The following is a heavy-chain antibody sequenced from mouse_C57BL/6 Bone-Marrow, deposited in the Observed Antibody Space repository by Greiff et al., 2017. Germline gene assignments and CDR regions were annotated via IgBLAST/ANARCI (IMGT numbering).Heavy chain of an antibody. CDR1: GYSITSGYY. D-gene: IGHD3-2*02. CDR3: ARGGQLRRFYYFDD. CDR2: ISYDGSN. Sequence: ESGPGLVKPSQSLSLTCSVTGYSITSGYYWNWIRQFPGNKLEWMGYISYDGSNNYNPSLKNRTSITRDTSKHQFFRRLKSETTEDTATDYCARGGQLRRFYYFDDWGQGTTLTVSS. V-gene: IGHV3-6*01. J-gene: IGHJ2*01.